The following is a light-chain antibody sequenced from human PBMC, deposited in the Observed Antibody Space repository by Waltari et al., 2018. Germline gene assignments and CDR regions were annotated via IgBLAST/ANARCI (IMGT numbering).Light chain of an antibody. Sequence: VVVTQSPATLSLSPGERATLSCRASQSISTYLAWYQQKPGQAPRLLIYYAANRATGIPARFSGSGSGTDFTLTISSLEPEDFAVYYCQQRTIWSGTFGQGTKVEIK. CDR1: QSISTY. CDR3: QQRTIWSGT. V-gene: IGKV3-11*01. CDR2: YAA. J-gene: IGKJ1*01.